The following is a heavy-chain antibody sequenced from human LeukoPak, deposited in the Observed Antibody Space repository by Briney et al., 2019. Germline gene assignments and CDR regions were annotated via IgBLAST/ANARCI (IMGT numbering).Heavy chain of an antibody. CDR1: GFTFSSYA. CDR3: ARRQQPDAFDI. Sequence: GGSLRLSCAASGFTFSSYAMSWVRQAPGKGLEWVSSISSSSSYIYYADSVKGRFTISRDNAKNSLYLQMNSLRAEDTAVYYCARRQQPDAFDIWGQGTMVTVSS. V-gene: IGHV3-21*01. CDR2: ISSSSSYI. J-gene: IGHJ3*02. D-gene: IGHD6-13*01.